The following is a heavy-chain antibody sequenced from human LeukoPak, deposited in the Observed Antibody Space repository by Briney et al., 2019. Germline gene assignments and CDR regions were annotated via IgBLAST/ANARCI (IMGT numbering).Heavy chain of an antibody. CDR1: AFTFNSYN. D-gene: IGHD3-3*01. Sequence: GGSLRLSCAASAFTFNSYNMNWVRQAPGKGLEWMGGFDPEDGETIYAQKFQGRVTMTEDASTDTAYMELSSLRSEDTAVYYCATHDFWSGFSGWGQGTMVTVSS. V-gene: IGHV1-24*01. J-gene: IGHJ3*01. CDR2: FDPEDGET. CDR3: ATHDFWSGFSG.